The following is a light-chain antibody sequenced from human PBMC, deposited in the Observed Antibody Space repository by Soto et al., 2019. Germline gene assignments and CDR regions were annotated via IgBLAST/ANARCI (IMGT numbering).Light chain of an antibody. V-gene: IGLV2-8*01. CDR1: SSDVGGYNY. CDR2: EVN. J-gene: IGLJ1*01. CDR3: SSYGGSNNVV. Sequence: QSVLTQPPSASGSPGQSVTISCTGTSSDVGGYNYVSWFQQHPGKAPKLIIHEVNQRPSGVPDRFSGSKSGNTASLTVSGLQAEDEGTYCCSSYGGSNNVVFGTGTKVTVL.